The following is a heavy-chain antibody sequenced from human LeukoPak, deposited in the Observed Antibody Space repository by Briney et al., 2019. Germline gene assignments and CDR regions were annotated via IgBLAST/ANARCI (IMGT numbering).Heavy chain of an antibody. CDR2: ISSYNGNT. J-gene: IGHJ5*02. CDR3: ARDVGDIVTIPAAISVP. Sequence: GASVKVSCKASGYTFTSYGISWVRQAPGQGLEWMGWISSYNGNTNYAQKLQGSVTMTTDTSTSTAYMEVRSLRSDDTAMYYCARDVGDIVTIPAAISVPWGQGTLVTVSS. D-gene: IGHD2-2*01. CDR1: GYTFTSYG. V-gene: IGHV1-18*01.